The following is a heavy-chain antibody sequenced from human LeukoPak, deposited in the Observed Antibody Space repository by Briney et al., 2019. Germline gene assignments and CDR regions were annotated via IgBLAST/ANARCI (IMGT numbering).Heavy chain of an antibody. CDR2: IYTSGST. CDR1: GGSISSYY. J-gene: IGHJ4*02. V-gene: IGHV4-4*07. CDR3: ARGFHCYDSSGYRSGLFDY. D-gene: IGHD3-22*01. Sequence: PSETLSLTCTVSGGSISSYYWSWIRQPAGKGLEWIGRIYTSGSTNYNPSLKSRVTMSVDTSKNQFSLKLSSVTAADTAVYYCARGFHCYDSSGYRSGLFDYWGQGTLVTVSS.